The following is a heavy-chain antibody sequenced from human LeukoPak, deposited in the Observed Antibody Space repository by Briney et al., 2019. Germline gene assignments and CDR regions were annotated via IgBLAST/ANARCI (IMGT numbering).Heavy chain of an antibody. D-gene: IGHD5-12*01. CDR1: GFTFSTYW. V-gene: IGHV3-74*01. CDR3: ARTSWLHLDY. Sequence: PGGSLRLSCAASGFTFSTYWMYWVRQAPGKGLVWVSRINSDGDSTSYADSVKGRFTISRDNTKNTLYLQMNSLRAEDTAVYYCARTSWLHLDYWGRGTLVTVSS. CDR2: INSDGDST. J-gene: IGHJ4*02.